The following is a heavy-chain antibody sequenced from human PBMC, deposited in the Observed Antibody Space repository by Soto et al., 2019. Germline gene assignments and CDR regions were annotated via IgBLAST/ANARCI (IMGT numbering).Heavy chain of an antibody. D-gene: IGHD3-10*01. CDR3: ARGGYGSGSFDYYGMDV. Sequence: ASVKVSCKXSGYTFTGYYMHWVRQAPEQGLEWMGWINPNSGGTNYAQKFQGWVTMTRDTSISTAYMELSRLRSDDTAVYYCARGGYGSGSFDYYGMDVWGQGTTVTVSS. CDR2: INPNSGGT. CDR1: GYTFTGYY. V-gene: IGHV1-2*04. J-gene: IGHJ6*02.